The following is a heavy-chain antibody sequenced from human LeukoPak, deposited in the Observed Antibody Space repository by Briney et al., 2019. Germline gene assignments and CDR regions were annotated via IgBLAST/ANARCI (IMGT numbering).Heavy chain of an antibody. CDR2: ISAYNGNT. J-gene: IGHJ4*02. D-gene: IGHD2-2*03. CDR1: GYTFTSYG. V-gene: IGHV1-18*01. CDR3: ARDGGYCSSTSCPLDY. Sequence: GASVKVSCKASGYTFTSYGISWVRQAPGQGLEWMGWISAYNGNTNYAQKLQGRVTMTTDTSTSTAYMELSSLRSEDTAVYYCARDGGYCSSTSCPLDYWGQGTLVTVSS.